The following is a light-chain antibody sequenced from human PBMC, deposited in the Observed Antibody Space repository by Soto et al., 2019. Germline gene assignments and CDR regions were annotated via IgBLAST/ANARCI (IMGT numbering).Light chain of an antibody. Sequence: DIQMTQSPSTLSASVGDRVTITCRASQSISNRLAWYQQKPGKAPKVLIYDASSLESGVPSRFSGSGSGTEFILTISSLQPDDFATYCCQHYGGMWAFGQGTKVESK. V-gene: IGKV1-5*01. J-gene: IGKJ1*01. CDR2: DAS. CDR3: QHYGGMWA. CDR1: QSISNR.